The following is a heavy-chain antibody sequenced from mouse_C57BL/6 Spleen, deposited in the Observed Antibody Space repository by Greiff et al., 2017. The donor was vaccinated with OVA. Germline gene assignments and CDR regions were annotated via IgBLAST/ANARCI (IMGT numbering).Heavy chain of an antibody. CDR3: ARSPYYYGSSYRYFDV. V-gene: IGHV1-18*01. J-gene: IGHJ1*03. D-gene: IGHD1-1*01. Sequence: VQLQQSGPELVKPGASVKIPCKASGYTFTDYNMDWVKQSHGKSLEWIGDINPNNGGTIYNQKFKGKATLTVDKSSSTAYMELRSLTSEDTAVYYCARSPYYYGSSYRYFDVWGTGTTVTVSS. CDR1: GYTFTDYN. CDR2: INPNNGGT.